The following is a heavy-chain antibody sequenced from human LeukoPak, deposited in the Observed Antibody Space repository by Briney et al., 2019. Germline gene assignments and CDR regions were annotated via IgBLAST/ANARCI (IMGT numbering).Heavy chain of an antibody. V-gene: IGHV3-11*04. Sequence: PGGSLRLSCAASGFTFSDYYMNWIRQAPGKGLEWVSYISTSGSSIYYADSVKGRFTISRDNAKTSLYLQMNSLRAEDTAVYYCARHLSGVTGYTYGRGIDYWGQGTLVTVSS. J-gene: IGHJ4*02. D-gene: IGHD5-18*01. CDR2: ISTSGSSI. CDR3: ARHLSGVTGYTYGRGIDY. CDR1: GFTFSDYY.